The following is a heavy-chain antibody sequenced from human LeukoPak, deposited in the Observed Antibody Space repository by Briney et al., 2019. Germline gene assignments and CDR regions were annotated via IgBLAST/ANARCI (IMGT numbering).Heavy chain of an antibody. CDR1: GSRFTSYW. CDR3: AIGGDSSTSCYRCFDY. Sequence: GASPQISCNGPGSRFTSYWIGWGRPLPGKGLEWTRIIYTGVHDTRYSPSFQGQVTISADKSISTAYLHWSSLKASDTAMYYCAIGGDSSTSCYRCFDYWGQGTLVTVSS. V-gene: IGHV5-51*01. CDR2: IYTGVHDT. J-gene: IGHJ4*02. D-gene: IGHD2-2*02.